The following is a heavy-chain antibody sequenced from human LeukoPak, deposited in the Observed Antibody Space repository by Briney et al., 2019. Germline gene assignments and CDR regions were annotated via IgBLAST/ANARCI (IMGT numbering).Heavy chain of an antibody. CDR3: AKLALGYYYDSSGYDY. D-gene: IGHD3-22*01. J-gene: IGHJ4*02. CDR1: GFSFSNYG. V-gene: IGHV3-30*02. CDR2: IRYDGSNK. Sequence: GGTLRLSCAASGFSFSNYGMSWVRQAPGKGLEWVAFIRYDGSNKYYADSVKGRFTISRDNSKNTLYLQMNSLRAEDTAVYYCAKLALGYYYDSSGYDYWGQGTLVTVSS.